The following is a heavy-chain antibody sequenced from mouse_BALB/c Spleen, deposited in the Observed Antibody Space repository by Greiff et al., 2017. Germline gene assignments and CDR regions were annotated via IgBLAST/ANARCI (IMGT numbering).Heavy chain of an antibody. CDR2: INSNGGST. Sequence: EVQGVESGGGLVQPGGSLKLSCAASGFTFSSYGMSWVRQTPDKRLELVATINSNGGSTYYPDSVKGRFTISRDNAKNTLYLQMSSLKSEDTAMYYCARGPYYYGSSNYAMDYWGQGTSVTVSS. V-gene: IGHV5-6-3*01. J-gene: IGHJ4*01. D-gene: IGHD1-1*01. CDR1: GFTFSSYG. CDR3: ARGPYYYGSSNYAMDY.